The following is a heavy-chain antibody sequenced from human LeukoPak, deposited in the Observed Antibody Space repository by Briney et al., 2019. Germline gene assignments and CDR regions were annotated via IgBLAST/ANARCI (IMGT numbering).Heavy chain of an antibody. D-gene: IGHD2-15*01. J-gene: IGHJ4*02. CDR1: GYTFTGYY. V-gene: IGHV1-18*04. CDR2: ISAYNGNT. Sequence: ASVKVSCKASGYTFTGYYMHWVRQAPGQGLEWMGWISAYNGNTNYAQKLQGRVTMTTDTSTSTAYMELRSLRSDDTAVYYCARDQDIVVVVAASNFDYWGQGTLVTVSS. CDR3: ARDQDIVVVVAASNFDY.